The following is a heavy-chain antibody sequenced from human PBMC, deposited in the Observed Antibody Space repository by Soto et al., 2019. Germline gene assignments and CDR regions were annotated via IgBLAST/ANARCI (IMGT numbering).Heavy chain of an antibody. CDR3: ARYLFIRGCSGGSCLSI. D-gene: IGHD2-15*01. V-gene: IGHV4-31*03. Sequence: SETLSLTCTVSGCSINSGGYYWSWIRQHPGKGLEWIGYIYYSGSTYYNPSLKRRVTISVDTSKNQFSLKLSSVTAADTAVYYCARYLFIRGCSGGSCLSIWGQGTLVIVAS. J-gene: IGHJ4*02. CDR1: GCSINSGGYY. CDR2: IYYSGST.